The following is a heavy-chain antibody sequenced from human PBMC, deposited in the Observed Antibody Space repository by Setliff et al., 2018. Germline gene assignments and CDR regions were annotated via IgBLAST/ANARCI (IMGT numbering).Heavy chain of an antibody. CDR2: ISSSSSYT. CDR3: ARLGPIVTHTTYDY. D-gene: IGHD3-9*01. Sequence: LRLSCAASGFTFSDYYMSWIRQAPGKGLEWVSYISSSSSYTNYADSVKGRFTISRDNAKNSLYLQMNSLRAEDTAVYYCARLGPIVTHTTYDYWGQGTLVTVSS. V-gene: IGHV3-11*03. CDR1: GFTFSDYY. J-gene: IGHJ4*02.